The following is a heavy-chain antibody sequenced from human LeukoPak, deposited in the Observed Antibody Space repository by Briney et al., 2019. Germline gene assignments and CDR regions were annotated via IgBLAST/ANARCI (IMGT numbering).Heavy chain of an antibody. CDR1: EFTFKNYV. Sequence: GGSLRLSCAASEFTFKNYVMTWVRQTPGKGLEWVSTLSPSGDSSYYTDSVKGRFTVSRDNSKSTLFLHMNSLRGEDTAVYYCARDDRSGDHRGAAFDIWGQGTMVTVSS. CDR2: LSPSGDSS. J-gene: IGHJ3*02. V-gene: IGHV3-23*01. D-gene: IGHD3-22*01. CDR3: ARDDRSGDHRGAAFDI.